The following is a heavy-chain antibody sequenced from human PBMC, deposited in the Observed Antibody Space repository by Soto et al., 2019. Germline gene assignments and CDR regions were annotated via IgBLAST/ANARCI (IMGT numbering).Heavy chain of an antibody. CDR2: INHSGST. D-gene: IGHD3-3*01. CDR3: AXSGSLDYDFWSGYYQSY. CDR1: GGSFSCYY. J-gene: IGHJ4*02. V-gene: IGHV4-34*01. Sequence: SGTLSLTCAVYGGSFSCYYWSWIRQPPGKGLEWIGEINHSGSTNYNPSLKSRVIISVDTSKNQFSLKLSSVTAADTAVYYCAXSGSLDYDFWSGYYQSYWGQGTLVTVSS.